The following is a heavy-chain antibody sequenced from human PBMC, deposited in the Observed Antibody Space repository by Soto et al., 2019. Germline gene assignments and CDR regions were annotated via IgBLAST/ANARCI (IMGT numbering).Heavy chain of an antibody. CDR3: ARVSSWSCFDY. D-gene: IGHD6-13*01. Sequence: QVQLVQSGAEVKKHGASVKVSCKASGYTFTSYYMHWVRQAPGQGLEWMGIINPSGGSTTYAQKFQGRVTMTRDTATSTVYMELSSLRSEDTAVYYCARVSSWSCFDYWGQGTLVTVSS. J-gene: IGHJ4*02. CDR1: GYTFTSYY. V-gene: IGHV1-46*01. CDR2: INPSGGST.